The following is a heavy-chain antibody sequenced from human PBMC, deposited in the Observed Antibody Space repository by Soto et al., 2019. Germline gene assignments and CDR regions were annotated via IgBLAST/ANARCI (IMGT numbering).Heavy chain of an antibody. CDR1: GFTFSSYS. J-gene: IGHJ4*02. D-gene: IGHD3-3*01. Sequence: EVQLVESGGGLVQPGGSLRLSCAASGFTFSSYSMNWVRQAPGKGLEWVSYISSSSSTIYYADSVKGRFTISRDNAKNSLYLHMNSLRDEDTAVYYCARVRDFWSGYSDFDYWGQGTLVTVSS. CDR3: ARVRDFWSGYSDFDY. V-gene: IGHV3-48*02. CDR2: ISSSSSTI.